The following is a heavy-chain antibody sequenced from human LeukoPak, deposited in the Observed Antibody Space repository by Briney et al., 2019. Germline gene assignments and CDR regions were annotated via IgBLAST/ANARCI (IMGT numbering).Heavy chain of an antibody. J-gene: IGHJ4*02. CDR1: GGIFIKSV. CDR2: IIPMFATA. Sequence: SVKVSCKASGGIFIKSVISWVRQAAGQGLEWMGGIIPMFATANYAQNFQGRLTITADESTNTAQMELSGLRSEDTAVYYCATTVFWGQGTLVTVSS. D-gene: IGHD4-11*01. V-gene: IGHV1-69*13. CDR3: ATTVF.